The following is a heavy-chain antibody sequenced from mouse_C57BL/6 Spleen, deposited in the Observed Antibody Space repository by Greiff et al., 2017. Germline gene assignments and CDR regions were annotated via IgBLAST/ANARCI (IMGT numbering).Heavy chain of an antibody. CDR3: AREGNYYGSSPRGYAMDY. D-gene: IGHD1-1*01. CDR1: GYTFTSYW. CDR2: LYPSDSET. J-gene: IGHJ4*01. Sequence: QVQLQQPGAELVRPGSSVKLSCKASGYTFTSYWMDWVKQRPGQGLEWIGTLYPSDSETHYNQKFKDKATLTVDNSSSTAYMQLSSLTSEASAVYDCAREGNYYGSSPRGYAMDYWGQGTSVTVSS. V-gene: IGHV1-61*01.